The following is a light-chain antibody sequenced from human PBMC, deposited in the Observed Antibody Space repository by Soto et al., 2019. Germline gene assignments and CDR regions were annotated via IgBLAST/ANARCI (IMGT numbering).Light chain of an antibody. V-gene: IGKV4-1*01. CDR1: RSLFYSPHNKSY. J-gene: IGKJ2*01. Sequence: DIVMTQSPDSLAVSLGERATINCTSGRSLFYSPHNKSYLAWYQQKVGQPPQMLIYWASTRESGVPDRFRGSGSGTDFTLTISSLQADDVAVYDCQQYYRAPRTFGQGTKVE. CDR2: WAS. CDR3: QQYYRAPRT.